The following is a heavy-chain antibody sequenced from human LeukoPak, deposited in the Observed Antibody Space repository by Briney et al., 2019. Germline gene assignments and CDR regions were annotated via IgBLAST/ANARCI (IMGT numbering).Heavy chain of an antibody. Sequence: SGGSLRLSCAASGFTFSSYEMNWVRQAPGKGREWVSYISSSGTTTFYADSVKGRFTISRDNAKNSLYLQMNSLRVEDTAVYYCTRDEEGASREFDYWGQGALVTVSS. J-gene: IGHJ4*02. CDR1: GFTFSSYE. D-gene: IGHD1-26*01. V-gene: IGHV3-48*03. CDR2: ISSSGTTT. CDR3: TRDEEGASREFDY.